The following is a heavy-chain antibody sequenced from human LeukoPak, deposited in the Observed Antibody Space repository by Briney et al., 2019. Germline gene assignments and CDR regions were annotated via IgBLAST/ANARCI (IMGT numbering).Heavy chain of an antibody. Sequence: SETLSLTCAVYGGLFSGYYWRWIRQPPGKGLEWIGEINHSGSTDYNPSLKSRVTISVDTSKNQFSLKLSSVTAADTAVYYCARSGRGSPHDIVVVVAATPGWFDPWGQGTLVTVSS. D-gene: IGHD2-15*01. CDR2: INHSGST. V-gene: IGHV4-34*01. CDR3: ARSGRGSPHDIVVVVAATPGWFDP. CDR1: GGLFSGYY. J-gene: IGHJ5*02.